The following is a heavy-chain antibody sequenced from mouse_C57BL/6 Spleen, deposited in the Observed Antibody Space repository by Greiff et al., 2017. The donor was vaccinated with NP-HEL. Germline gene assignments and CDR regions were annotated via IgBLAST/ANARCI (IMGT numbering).Heavy chain of an antibody. J-gene: IGHJ2*01. CDR2: IRSKSNNYAT. Sequence: DVHLVESGGGLVQPKGSLKLSCAASGFSFNTYAMNWVRQAPGKGLEWVARIRSKSNNYATYYADSVKDRFTISRDDSESMLYLQMNNLKTEDTAMYYCVRGTGYYFDYWGQGTTLTVSS. V-gene: IGHV10-1*01. D-gene: IGHD3-3*01. CDR1: GFSFNTYA. CDR3: VRGTGYYFDY.